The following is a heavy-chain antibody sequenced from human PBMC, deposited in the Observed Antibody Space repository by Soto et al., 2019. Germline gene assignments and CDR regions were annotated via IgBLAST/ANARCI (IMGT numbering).Heavy chain of an antibody. V-gene: IGHV3-49*04. CDR3: TRGHCTNGVCYRFWFDP. CDR1: GFTFGDYA. J-gene: IGHJ5*02. D-gene: IGHD2-8*01. Sequence: GGSLRLSCTASGFTFGDYAMSWVRQAPGKGLEWVGFIRSKAYGGTTEYAASVKGRFTTSRDDSKSIAYLQMNSLKTEDTAVYYCTRGHCTNGVCYRFWFDPWGQGTLVTVSS. CDR2: IRSKAYGGTT.